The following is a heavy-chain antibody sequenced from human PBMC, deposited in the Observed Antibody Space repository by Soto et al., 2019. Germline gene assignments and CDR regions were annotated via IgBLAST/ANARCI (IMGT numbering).Heavy chain of an antibody. CDR2: MNPNSGNR. CDR3: ARASSSWYGLGSNY. V-gene: IGHV1-8*01. Sequence: QVQLVQSGAEVKKPGASVKVSCKASGYTFTSYDINWVRQATGQGLEWMGWMNPNSGNRGYAQKFQGRVTTTRNTSISTGYMELSSLRSEDTAVYYCARASSSWYGLGSNYWGQGTLVTVSS. CDR1: GYTFTSYD. D-gene: IGHD6-13*01. J-gene: IGHJ4*02.